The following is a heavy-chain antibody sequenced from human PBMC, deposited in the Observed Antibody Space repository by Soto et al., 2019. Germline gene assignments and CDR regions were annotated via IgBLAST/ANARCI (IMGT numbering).Heavy chain of an antibody. CDR2: INHSGST. CDR3: ARLGVIAHYFDY. CDR1: GGSFSGYY. V-gene: IGHV4-34*01. J-gene: IGHJ4*02. D-gene: IGHD3-16*02. Sequence: SETLSLTCAVYGGSFSGYYWSWIRQPPGKGLEWIGEINHSGSTNYNPSLKSRVTISVDTSISTAYLQWSSLKASDTAMYYCARLGVIAHYFDYWGQATLVTVSS.